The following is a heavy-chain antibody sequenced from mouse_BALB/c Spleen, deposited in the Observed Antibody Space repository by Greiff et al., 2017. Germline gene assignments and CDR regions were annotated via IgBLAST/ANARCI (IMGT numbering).Heavy chain of an antibody. CDR2: ISSGGSYT. Sequence: EVQRVESGGGLVKPGGSLKLSCAASGFTFSSYAMSWVRQSPEKRLEWVAEISSGGSYTYYPDTVTGRFTISRDNAKNTLYLEMSSLRSEDTAMYYCAIYYGYDYAMDYWGQGTSVTVSS. V-gene: IGHV5-9-4*01. CDR3: AIYYGYDYAMDY. CDR1: GFTFSSYA. J-gene: IGHJ4*01. D-gene: IGHD2-2*01.